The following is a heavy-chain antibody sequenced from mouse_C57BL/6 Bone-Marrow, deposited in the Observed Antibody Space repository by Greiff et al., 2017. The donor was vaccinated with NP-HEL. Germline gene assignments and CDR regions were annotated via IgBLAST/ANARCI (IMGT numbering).Heavy chain of an antibody. V-gene: IGHV1-55*01. J-gene: IGHJ4*01. D-gene: IGHD6-5*01. CDR1: GYTFTSYW. CDR2: IYPGSGST. CDR3: ASLCHYYAMDY. Sequence: QVHVKQSGAELVKPGASVKMSCKASGYTFTSYWITWVKQRPGQGLEWIGDIYPGSGSTNYNEKFKSKATLTVDTSSSTAYMQLSSLTSEDSAVYYCASLCHYYAMDYWGQGTSVTVSS.